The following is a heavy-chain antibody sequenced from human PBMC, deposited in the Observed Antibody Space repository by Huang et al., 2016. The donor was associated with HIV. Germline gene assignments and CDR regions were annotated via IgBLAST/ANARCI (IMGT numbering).Heavy chain of an antibody. CDR3: VRDQGRLAVGGIDNWFDP. D-gene: IGHD6-19*01. V-gene: IGHV4-59*02. CDR2: VYDRGTT. Sequence: QVRLQESGPGLVKPSETLSLICTVSGDSVSSHYWGWIRHPPGKGLEWIGTVYDRGTTNYTHRVKSRIAISVDTSKNGFSLNITAVSAADTAMYFCVRDQGRLAVGGIDNWFDPWGQGALVTVSS. CDR1: GDSVSSHY. J-gene: IGHJ5*02.